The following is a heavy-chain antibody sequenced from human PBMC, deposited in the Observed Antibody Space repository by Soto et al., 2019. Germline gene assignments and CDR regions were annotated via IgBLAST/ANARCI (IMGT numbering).Heavy chain of an antibody. CDR2: ILDSGTT. V-gene: IGHV4-61*01. CDR1: GGSVSRGSYY. CDR3: ARQRVIPGQYYFDS. J-gene: IGHJ4*02. Sequence: SETLSLTCFVSGGSVSRGSYYWTWIRQPPGKGLEWIGYILDSGTTDYNPSLKSRVTMSVDTSKIQFSLNLRSVTAADTAVYYCARQRVIPGQYYFDSWGQGVVVTVSS. D-gene: IGHD6-25*01.